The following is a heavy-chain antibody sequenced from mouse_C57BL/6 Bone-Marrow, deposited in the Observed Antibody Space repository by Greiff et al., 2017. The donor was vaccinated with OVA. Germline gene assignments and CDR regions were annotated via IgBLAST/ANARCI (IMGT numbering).Heavy chain of an antibody. CDR2: SNPSSGYT. CDR1: GYTFTSYW. V-gene: IGHV1-7*01. J-gene: IGHJ4*01. CDR3: ARPLLRSAMDY. Sequence: QVQLQQSGAELAKPGASVKLSCKASGYTFTSYWMHWVKQRPGQGLEWIGYSNPSSGYTKYNQKFKDKATLTADKSSTTASIQRSSLTYEDSAVYYCARPLLRSAMDYWGQGTSVTVSS. D-gene: IGHD2-10*01.